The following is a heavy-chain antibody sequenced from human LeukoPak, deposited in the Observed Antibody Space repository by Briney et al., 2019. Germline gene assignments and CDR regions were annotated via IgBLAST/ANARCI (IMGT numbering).Heavy chain of an antibody. CDR1: GYTFAGYY. Sequence: ASVKVSCKASGYTFAGYYMHWVRQAPGQGLEWMGWINPNSGGTNYAQKFQGRVTMTRDTSISTAYMELSSLRSEDTAVYYCARVSDYGDYYYFDYWGQGTLVTVSS. CDR3: ARVSDYGDYYYFDY. J-gene: IGHJ4*02. D-gene: IGHD4-17*01. CDR2: INPNSGGT. V-gene: IGHV1-2*02.